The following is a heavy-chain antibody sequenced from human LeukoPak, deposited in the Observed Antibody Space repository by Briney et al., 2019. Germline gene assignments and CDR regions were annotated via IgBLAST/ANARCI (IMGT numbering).Heavy chain of an antibody. V-gene: IGHV4-30-2*01. CDR1: GASISSGGYS. CDR3: ARAPGDYGWFDA. D-gene: IGHD4-17*01. J-gene: IGHJ5*02. CDR2: IYHSGST. Sequence: SDTLSLTCAVSGASISSGGYSWSWIRPPPGKGLEWIGYIYHSGSTYSNPSLKSRVTISVDRSKTQLSLKLSSVTAADTSFYSCARAPGDYGWFDAWGQGTLVTVSS.